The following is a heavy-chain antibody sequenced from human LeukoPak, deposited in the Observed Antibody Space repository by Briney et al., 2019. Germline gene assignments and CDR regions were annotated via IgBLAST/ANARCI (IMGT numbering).Heavy chain of an antibody. D-gene: IGHD3-3*02. Sequence: PGGSLRLSCAASGFTISDHCMDWVRQAPGKGLEWVGRSRNKADSYTTYYAASVKGRFTISREDSKNSLYLQMNSLKAEDTAVYYCTRHFFSEWGQGTLVTVSS. CDR3: TRHFFSE. J-gene: IGHJ4*02. CDR1: GFTISDHC. V-gene: IGHV3-72*01. CDR2: SRNKADSYTT.